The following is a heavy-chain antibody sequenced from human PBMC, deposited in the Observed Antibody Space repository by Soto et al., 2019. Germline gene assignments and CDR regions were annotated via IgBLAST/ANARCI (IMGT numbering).Heavy chain of an antibody. CDR1: GDSVSSNTAS. CDR3: AKGDNLGPKTGYAFDP. D-gene: IGHD5-12*01. CDR2: TYFRSKWYN. V-gene: IGHV6-1*01. Sequence: SQTLSLTCAISGDSVSSNTASWNWIRQSPSRGLEWLGRTYFRSKWYNDYAVSVKSRIIINPDTSNNQFSLQLNSVTPEDTAVYFCAKGDNLGPKTGYAFDPWGQGIMVTVAS. J-gene: IGHJ5*02.